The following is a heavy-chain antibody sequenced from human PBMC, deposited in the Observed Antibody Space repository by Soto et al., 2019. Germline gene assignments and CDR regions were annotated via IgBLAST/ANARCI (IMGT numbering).Heavy chain of an antibody. CDR1: GGTFSSYA. CDR2: IIPISGTA. Sequence: QVQLVQSGAAVKKPGSSVKVSCKASGGTFSSYAISWVRQSPGQGLEWMGGIIPISGTANYAQKFQGRVTITADKSTRTAYMELSSLRSEDMAVYYCARTRNYYGSDRSYYYGMDVGGQGTTVTVSS. CDR3: ARTRNYYGSDRSYYYGMDV. J-gene: IGHJ6*02. V-gene: IGHV1-69*06. D-gene: IGHD3-10*01.